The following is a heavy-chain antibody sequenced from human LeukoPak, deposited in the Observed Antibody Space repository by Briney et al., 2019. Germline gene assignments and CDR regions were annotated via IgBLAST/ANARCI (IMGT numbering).Heavy chain of an antibody. V-gene: IGHV3-20*01. CDR1: GFTFSAYW. CDR3: ARDHDSRVVIPGDDAFDI. CDR2: INWNGGST. D-gene: IGHD3-3*01. Sequence: RPGGCLRLSCAASGFTFSAYWMHWVRQAPGKGLVWVSGINWNGGSTGYADSVKGRFTISRDNAKNSLYLQMNSLRVEDTALYHCARDHDSRVVIPGDDAFDIWGQGTMVTVSS. J-gene: IGHJ3*02.